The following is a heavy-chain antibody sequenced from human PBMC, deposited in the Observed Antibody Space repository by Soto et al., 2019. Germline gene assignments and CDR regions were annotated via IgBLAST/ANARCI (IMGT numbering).Heavy chain of an antibody. V-gene: IGHV3-30*18. CDR1: GFTFSSYG. J-gene: IGHJ4*02. CDR3: AKDLTPPSKTNAKSVY. Sequence: GGSLRLSCAASGFTFSSYGMHWVRQAPGKGLEWVAVISYDGSNKYYADSVKGRFTISRDNSKNTLYLQMNSLRAEDTAVYYCAKDLTPPSKTNAKSVYWGQGTLVTVSS. CDR2: ISYDGSNK.